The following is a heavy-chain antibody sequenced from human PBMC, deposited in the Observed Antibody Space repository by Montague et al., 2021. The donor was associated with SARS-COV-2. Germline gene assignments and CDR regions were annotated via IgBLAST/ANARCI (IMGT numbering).Heavy chain of an antibody. Sequence: SETLSLTCTVSGGSINDHYRSWIRQSPGKGLAWIGYISSNGKTNYNPSLKSRVTLSADASRNEFSLKLDSVTAADTAVYFCARRGYYDSAGYHWHLDLWGRGMLVTVSS. CDR2: ISSNGKT. J-gene: IGHJ2*01. V-gene: IGHV4-4*09. CDR3: ARRGYYDSAGYHWHLDL. D-gene: IGHD3-22*01. CDR1: GGSINDHY.